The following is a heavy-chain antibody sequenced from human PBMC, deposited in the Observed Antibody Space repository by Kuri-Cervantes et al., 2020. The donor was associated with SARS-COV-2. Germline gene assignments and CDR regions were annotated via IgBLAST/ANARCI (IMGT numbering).Heavy chain of an antibody. Sequence: SETLSLTCTVSGGFISSSSYYWGWIRQPPGKGLEWIGSIYHSGSTYYNPSLRSRVTISVDTSKNQFSLKLRSVTAADTAVYYCARHVQLSSIWYFGIDYWGQGTLVTVSS. V-gene: IGHV4-39*01. D-gene: IGHD6-13*01. CDR2: IYHSGST. CDR1: GGFISSSSYY. CDR3: ARHVQLSSIWYFGIDY. J-gene: IGHJ4*02.